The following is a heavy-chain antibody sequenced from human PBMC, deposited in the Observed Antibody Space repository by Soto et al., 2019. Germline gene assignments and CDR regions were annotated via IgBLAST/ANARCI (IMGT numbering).Heavy chain of an antibody. J-gene: IGHJ4*02. CDR2: IYYSGST. D-gene: IGHD6-19*01. Sequence: QVQLQESGPGLVKPSETLSLNCTVSGDSISSYYWSWIRQSPGKGLEWIGYIYYSGSTNYNPSLKSLVTISVDTSKNQFSLKLSSVTAADTAVYYCARGSSGWPPSLDYWGQGTLVTVSS. CDR3: ARGSSGWPPSLDY. CDR1: GDSISSYY. V-gene: IGHV4-59*01.